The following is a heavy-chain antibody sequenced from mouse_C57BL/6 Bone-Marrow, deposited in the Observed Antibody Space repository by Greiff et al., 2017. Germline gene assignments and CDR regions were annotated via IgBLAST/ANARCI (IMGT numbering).Heavy chain of an antibody. V-gene: IGHV1-81*01. D-gene: IGHD2-4*01. CDR2: IYPRSGNT. J-gene: IGHJ4*01. CDR1: GYTFTSYG. CDR3: VIYDDYDEDYYYAMDY. Sequence: QVQLQQSGAELARPGASVKLSCKASGYTFTSYGISWVKQRTGQGLEWIGEIYPRSGNTYYNEKFKGKATLTADKSSSTAYMELRSLTSEDSAVYFCVIYDDYDEDYYYAMDYWGQGTSGTVSS.